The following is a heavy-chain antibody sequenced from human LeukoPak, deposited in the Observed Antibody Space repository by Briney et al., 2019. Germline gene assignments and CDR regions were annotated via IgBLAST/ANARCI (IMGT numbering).Heavy chain of an antibody. CDR3: AREPGQYYDILTGYYPPPNYFDY. Sequence: HPGRSLRLSCAASGFTFSSYAMHWVRQAPGKGLEWVAVISYDGSNKYYADSVKGRFTISRDNSKNTLYLQMNSLRAEDTAVYYCAREPGQYYDILTGYYPPPNYFDYWGQETLVTVSS. CDR2: ISYDGSNK. V-gene: IGHV3-30*04. J-gene: IGHJ4*02. D-gene: IGHD3-9*01. CDR1: GFTFSSYA.